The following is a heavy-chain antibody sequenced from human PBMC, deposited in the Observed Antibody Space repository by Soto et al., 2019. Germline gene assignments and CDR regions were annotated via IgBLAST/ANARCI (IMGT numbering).Heavy chain of an antibody. CDR1: GGSISSYY. J-gene: IGHJ6*02. CDR3: ARGGSRIETRPYYYYGMDV. V-gene: IGHV4-59*01. CDR2: IYYSGST. Sequence: PSETLSLTCTVSGGSISSYYWSWIRQPPGKGLEWIGYIYYSGSTNYNPSLKSRVTISVDTSKNQFSLKLSSVTAADTAVYYCARGGSRIETRPYYYYGMDVWGQGTTVTVS. D-gene: IGHD3-16*01.